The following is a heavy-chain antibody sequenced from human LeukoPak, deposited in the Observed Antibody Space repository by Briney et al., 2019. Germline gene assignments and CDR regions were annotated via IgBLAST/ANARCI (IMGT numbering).Heavy chain of an antibody. CDR1: GGSISSSSYY. J-gene: IGHJ4*02. D-gene: IGHD5-18*01. CDR3: ARARSGYSYGYCIDY. Sequence: PSETLSLTCTVSGGSISSSSYYWGWIRQPPGKGLEWIGSIYYSGSTYYNPSLKSRVTISVDTSKNQFSLKLSSVTAADTAVYYCARARSGYSYGYCIDYWGQGTLVTVSS. CDR2: IYYSGST. V-gene: IGHV4-39*01.